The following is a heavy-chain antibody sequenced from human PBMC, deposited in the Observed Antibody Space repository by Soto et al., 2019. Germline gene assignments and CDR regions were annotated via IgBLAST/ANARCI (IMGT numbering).Heavy chain of an antibody. Sequence: VGSLRLSCAASGFTFSTYCMSWVRQAPGKGLGWVANIKHDGSATYYVDSMKGRFTIYRDNVKDSLYLQMNSLRAEDTAVYYCAREGRITDFWGQGALVTVS. J-gene: IGHJ4*02. CDR3: AREGRITDF. CDR2: IKHDGSAT. V-gene: IGHV3-7*01. D-gene: IGHD3-16*01. CDR1: GFTFSTYC.